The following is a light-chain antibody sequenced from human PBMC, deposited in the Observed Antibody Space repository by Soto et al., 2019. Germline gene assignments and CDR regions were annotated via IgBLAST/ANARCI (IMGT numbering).Light chain of an antibody. CDR2: DAP. V-gene: IGKV3-11*01. J-gene: IGKJ1*01. CDR1: QRISTY. Sequence: EIVLTQSPATLSLSPGERATLSCRASQRISTYLAWYQQKPGQAPRLFIYDAPNRATGIPARFSGSGSGTDFTLTISSLEPEDFATYYCQQYYSYPRTFGQGTKVDIK. CDR3: QQYYSYPRT.